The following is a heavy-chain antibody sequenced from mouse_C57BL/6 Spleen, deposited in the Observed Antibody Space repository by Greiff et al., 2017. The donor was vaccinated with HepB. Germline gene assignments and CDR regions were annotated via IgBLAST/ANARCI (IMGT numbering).Heavy chain of an antibody. D-gene: IGHD2-4*01. CDR1: GFNIKDYY. Sequence: VQLQQSGAELVRPGASVKLSCTASGFNIKDYYMHWVKQRPEQGLEWIGRIDPEDGDTEYAPKFQGKATMTADPASNTAYLQLSSLTAEDTAVYYCTFYDYDALDYWGQGTTLTVSS. CDR2: IDPEDGDT. J-gene: IGHJ2*01. V-gene: IGHV14-1*01. CDR3: TFYDYDALDY.